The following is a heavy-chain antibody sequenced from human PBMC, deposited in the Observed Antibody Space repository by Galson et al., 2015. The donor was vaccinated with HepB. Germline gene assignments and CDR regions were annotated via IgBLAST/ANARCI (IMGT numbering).Heavy chain of an antibody. CDR1: GFTVSSNY. D-gene: IGHD4-17*01. CDR2: IYSGGST. J-gene: IGHJ5*02. Sequence: SLRLSCAASGFTVSSNYMSWVRQAPGKGLEWVSVIYSGGSTYYADSVKGRFTISRDNSKNTLYLQMNSLRAEDTAVYYCARHYGDASNWFDPWGQGTLVTVSS. CDR3: ARHYGDASNWFDP. V-gene: IGHV3-53*01.